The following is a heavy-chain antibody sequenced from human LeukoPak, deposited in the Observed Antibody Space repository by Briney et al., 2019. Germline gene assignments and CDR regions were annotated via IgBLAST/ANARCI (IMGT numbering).Heavy chain of an antibody. D-gene: IGHD1-26*01. V-gene: IGHV4-39*01. J-gene: IGHJ4*02. CDR3: GRHDSGTYYRFDY. CDR1: GGSISSYY. Sequence: PSETLSLTCTVSGGSISSYYWNWIRQPPGKGLEWIGSVNYGGPTYYNPSLKSRVTISVDTSRNQFSLKLSSVTAADTSVYYCGRHDSGTYYRFDYWGQGSLVTVSS. CDR2: VNYGGPT.